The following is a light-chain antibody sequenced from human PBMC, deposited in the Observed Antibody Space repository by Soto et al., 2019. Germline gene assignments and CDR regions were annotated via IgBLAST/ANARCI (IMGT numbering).Light chain of an antibody. CDR3: HQYYSALFT. CDR1: QSLLDTSNNKNY. V-gene: IGKV4-1*01. Sequence: DIVMTQSPDSLAVSLGERATINCKSSQSLLDTSNNKNYVAWYQQKPGQPPKLLIYWASARQSGVPDRFSGSGSGTDFTLTISNLQAEDVAVYYCHQYYSALFTFGQGTKLE. CDR2: WAS. J-gene: IGKJ2*01.